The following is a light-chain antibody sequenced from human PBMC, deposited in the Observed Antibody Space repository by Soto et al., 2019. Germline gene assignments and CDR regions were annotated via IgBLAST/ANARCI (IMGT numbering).Light chain of an antibody. CDR3: QRYNNLPPWT. CDR2: GAS. CDR1: QSVSSN. Sequence: EIVMTHSPATLSVSPGERATLSCRASQSVSSNLAWYQQKPGQAPRLLIYGASTRATGIPARFSGSGSGTEFTLTISSLQSEDFAAYYSQRYNNLPPWTFCQ. J-gene: IGKJ1*01. V-gene: IGKV3-15*01.